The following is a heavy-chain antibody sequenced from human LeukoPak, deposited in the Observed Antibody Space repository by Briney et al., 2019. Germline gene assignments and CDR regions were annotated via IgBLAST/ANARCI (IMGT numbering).Heavy chain of an antibody. V-gene: IGHV3-33*01. Sequence: QPGRSLRLSCAASGFTFSSYGMHWVRQAPGKGLEWVAVIWYDGSNKYYADSVKGRFTTSRDNSKNTLYLQMNSLRAEDTAVYYCARGASYDILTGSFDIWGQGTMVTVSS. CDR2: IWYDGSNK. D-gene: IGHD3-9*01. CDR3: ARGASYDILTGSFDI. CDR1: GFTFSSYG. J-gene: IGHJ3*02.